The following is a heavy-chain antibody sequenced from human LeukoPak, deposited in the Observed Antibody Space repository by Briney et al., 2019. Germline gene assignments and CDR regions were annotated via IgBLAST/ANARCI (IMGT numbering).Heavy chain of an antibody. CDR3: AGIAAAGTSVDY. D-gene: IGHD6-13*01. Sequence: PGGSLRLSCAASGFTLSNHWMIWVRQAPGKGLECVANIKQDGTEKYYLDSVKGRFTISRDNAKNSLYLQMNSLRAEDTAVCYCAGIAAAGTSVDYWGQGTLVTVSS. CDR2: IKQDGTEK. J-gene: IGHJ4*02. V-gene: IGHV3-7*01. CDR1: GFTLSNHW.